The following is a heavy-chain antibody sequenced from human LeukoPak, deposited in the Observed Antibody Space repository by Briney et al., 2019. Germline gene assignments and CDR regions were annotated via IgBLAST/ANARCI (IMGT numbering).Heavy chain of an antibody. D-gene: IGHD2-2*01. Sequence: EVSVKVSCKASGYTFTAYYMHWVRQAPGQGLEWMGWINPNSGGTNYAQKFQGRVTMTRDTSISTAYMELSRLRSDDTAVYYCARDRVVVPAAFDYWGQGTLVTVSS. V-gene: IGHV1-2*02. CDR1: GYTFTAYY. CDR3: ARDRVVVPAAFDY. CDR2: INPNSGGT. J-gene: IGHJ4*02.